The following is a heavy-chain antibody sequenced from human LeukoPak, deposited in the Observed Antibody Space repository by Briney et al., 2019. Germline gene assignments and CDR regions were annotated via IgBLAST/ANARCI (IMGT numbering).Heavy chain of an antibody. V-gene: IGHV3-30*18. D-gene: IGHD3-22*01. J-gene: IGHJ4*02. Sequence: PGGSLRLSCAASGFTFSSYGKHWVRQAPGKGLEWVAVILYDGDNKYYADSVKGRFTISRDNSKNTLYLQMNSLRAEDTAVYYCAKDLDSSGYSYWGQGTLVTVSS. CDR2: ILYDGDNK. CDR3: AKDLDSSGYSY. CDR1: GFTFSSYG.